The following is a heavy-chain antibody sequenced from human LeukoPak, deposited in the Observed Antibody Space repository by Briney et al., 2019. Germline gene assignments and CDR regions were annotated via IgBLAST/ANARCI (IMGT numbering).Heavy chain of an antibody. CDR3: ARGSKGYYDFWSGYYGGGYYYYMDV. Sequence: ASVKVSCKASGYTFSSWHMHWVRQAPGQGLEWMGIINPSGESTNYAQEFQARVTMTRDTSTSTAYMELSSLRSEDTAVYYCARGSKGYYDFWSGYYGGGYYYYMDVWGKGTTVTVSS. V-gene: IGHV1-46*01. J-gene: IGHJ6*03. CDR2: INPSGEST. D-gene: IGHD3-3*01. CDR1: GYTFSSWH.